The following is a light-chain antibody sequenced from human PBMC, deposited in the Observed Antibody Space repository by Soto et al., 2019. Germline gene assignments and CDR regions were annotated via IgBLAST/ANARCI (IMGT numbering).Light chain of an antibody. V-gene: IGKV3-15*01. Sequence: TVMTQSPATLSMSPGDRAALSCRASLNVATNMAWYQQKPGQAPRRLIYGASIRATGVPARFTGSGSGTEFTLTINNLQSEDFAVYYCHQYNTGLRTFGRGTRVEV. J-gene: IGKJ1*01. CDR3: HQYNTGLRT. CDR1: LNVATN. CDR2: GAS.